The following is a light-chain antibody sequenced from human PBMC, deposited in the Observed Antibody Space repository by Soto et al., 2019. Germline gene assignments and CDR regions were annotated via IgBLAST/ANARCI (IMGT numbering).Light chain of an antibody. J-gene: IGLJ1*01. CDR3: QSYDRSLSGYV. V-gene: IGLV1-40*01. CDR2: GNI. CDR1: SSNIGTGYD. Sequence: QSVLTQPPSVSGAPGQRVTISCTGGSSNIGTGYDVHWFQQLPGTAPKLLIYGNINRPSGVPDRFSGSKSGTSASLAITGLHAHDEADYYCQSYDRSLSGYVFGTGTKVTV.